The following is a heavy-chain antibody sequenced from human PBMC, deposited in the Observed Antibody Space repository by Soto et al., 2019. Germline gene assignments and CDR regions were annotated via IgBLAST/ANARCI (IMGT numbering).Heavy chain of an antibody. CDR1: GFIFSSRS. Sequence: GGSLRISCAACGFIFSSRSMNLISQAPGKGPEWVSSISRGSTYIYYADSVKGRFAMSRDNAKNSLYLEMNSLRVEDTVTYYCGRDTLYSTREDYWGQGTLVTVSS. CDR3: GRDTLYSTREDY. CDR2: ISRGSTYI. V-gene: IGHV3-21*01. D-gene: IGHD6-13*01. J-gene: IGHJ4*02.